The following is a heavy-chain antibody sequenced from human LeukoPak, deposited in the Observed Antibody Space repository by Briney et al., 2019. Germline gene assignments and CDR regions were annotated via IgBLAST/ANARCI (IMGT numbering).Heavy chain of an antibody. V-gene: IGHV3-21*01. Sequence: GGSLRLSCAASGFTFSSYSMNWVRQAPGKGLEWVSSISSSSSYIYYADSVKGRFTISRDNAKNSLYLQMNSLRAEDTAVYYCARDHGQGSYYVYWGQGTLVTVSS. CDR3: ARDHGQGSYYVY. CDR2: ISSSSSYI. D-gene: IGHD1-26*01. J-gene: IGHJ4*02. CDR1: GFTFSSYS.